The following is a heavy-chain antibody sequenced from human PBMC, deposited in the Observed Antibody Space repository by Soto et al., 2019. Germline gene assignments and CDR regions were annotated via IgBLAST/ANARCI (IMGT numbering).Heavy chain of an antibody. J-gene: IGHJ4*02. Sequence: GGSLRLSCAASGFTFSSYGMHWVRQAPGKGLEWVAVISYDGSNKYYADSVKGRFTISRDNSKNTLYLQMNSLRAEDTAVYYCAKEGAVAGTKPGGYWGQGTLVTVSS. D-gene: IGHD6-19*01. V-gene: IGHV3-30*18. CDR1: GFTFSSYG. CDR2: ISYDGSNK. CDR3: AKEGAVAGTKPGGY.